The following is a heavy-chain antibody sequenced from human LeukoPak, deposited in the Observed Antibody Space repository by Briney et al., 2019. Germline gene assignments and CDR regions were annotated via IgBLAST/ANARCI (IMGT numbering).Heavy chain of an antibody. D-gene: IGHD3-3*01. V-gene: IGHV1-18*01. CDR2: ISAYNGNT. CDR3: AGTYYDFWSGTQYFDY. Sequence: ASVKVSCKASGYTFTSYGISWVRQAPGQGLEWMGWISAYNGNTNYAQKLQGRVTMTTDTSTSTAYMELRSLRSDDTAVYYCAGTYYDFWSGTQYFDYWGQGTLVTVSS. CDR1: GYTFTSYG. J-gene: IGHJ4*02.